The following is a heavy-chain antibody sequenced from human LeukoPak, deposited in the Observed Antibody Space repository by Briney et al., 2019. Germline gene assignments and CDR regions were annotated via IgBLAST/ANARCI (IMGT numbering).Heavy chain of an antibody. CDR2: ISWNSGSI. Sequence: PGRSLRLSXAASGFTFDDYSMHWVRQAPGKGLEWVSGISWNSGSIVYADSVKGRFTISRDRTKNSLYLQMNSLRAEDMALYYCARGNGYSTSGYVDYWGQGTLVTVSS. J-gene: IGHJ4*02. CDR3: ARGNGYSTSGYVDY. V-gene: IGHV3-9*03. D-gene: IGHD6-13*01. CDR1: GFTFDDYS.